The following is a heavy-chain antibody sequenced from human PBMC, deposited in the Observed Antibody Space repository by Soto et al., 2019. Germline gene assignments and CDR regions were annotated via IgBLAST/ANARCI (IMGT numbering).Heavy chain of an antibody. CDR3: AKAIRAYSYGWEAFDI. D-gene: IGHD5-18*01. CDR2: ISGSGGST. CDR1: GFTFSSYA. J-gene: IGHJ3*02. V-gene: IGHV3-23*01. Sequence: EVQVLESGRGLVQPGGSLRLSCAASGFTFSSYAMSWVRQAPGKGLEWVSAISGSGGSTYYADSVKGRFTISRDNSKNTLYLQVNSLTAEDTAVYFCAKAIRAYSYGWEAFDIWGQGTMVTVSS.